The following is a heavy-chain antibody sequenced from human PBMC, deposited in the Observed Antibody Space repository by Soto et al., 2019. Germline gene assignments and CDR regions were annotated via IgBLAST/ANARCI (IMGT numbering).Heavy chain of an antibody. Sequence: EVQLVESGGGLVQPGGSLRLSCAASGFTVSSNYMSWVRQAPGKGLEWVSVIYSGGSTYYADSVKGRFTISRDNSKNTLYLQMNSLGAEDTAVYYCARVRLWFGESSYYFDYWGQGTLVTVSS. CDR2: IYSGGST. V-gene: IGHV3-66*01. D-gene: IGHD3-10*01. J-gene: IGHJ4*02. CDR1: GFTVSSNY. CDR3: ARVRLWFGESSYYFDY.